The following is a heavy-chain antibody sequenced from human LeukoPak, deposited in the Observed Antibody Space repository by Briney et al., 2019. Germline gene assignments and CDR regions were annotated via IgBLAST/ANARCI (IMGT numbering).Heavy chain of an antibody. V-gene: IGHV3-21*01. D-gene: IGHD6-13*01. CDR3: ARYDRAAAGP. J-gene: IGHJ5*02. CDR2: ISSSSSYI. CDR1: GFTFSGFA. Sequence: GGSLRLSCAASGFTFSGFAFHWVRQAPGKGLEWVSSISSSSSYIYYADSVKGRFTISRDNAKYSLYLQMNSLRAEDTAVYYCARYDRAAAGPWGQGTLVTVSS.